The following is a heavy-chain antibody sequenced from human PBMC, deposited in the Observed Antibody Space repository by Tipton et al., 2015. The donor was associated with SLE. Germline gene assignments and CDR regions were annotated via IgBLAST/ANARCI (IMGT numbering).Heavy chain of an antibody. D-gene: IGHD3-9*01. CDR3: AGGDFDWYDIPDAFDI. J-gene: IGHJ3*02. Sequence: TLSLTCTVSGGSISSYYWSWIRQPPGKGLEWIGFISYTETTYYNPSLKSRVTISIDRSKNQFSLRLNSVTAADTAVYYCAGGDFDWYDIPDAFDIWGQGTMVTVSS. CDR2: ISYTETT. V-gene: IGHV4-59*06. CDR1: GGSISSYY.